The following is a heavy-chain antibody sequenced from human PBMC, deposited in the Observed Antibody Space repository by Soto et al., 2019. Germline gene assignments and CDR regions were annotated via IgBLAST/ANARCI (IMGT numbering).Heavy chain of an antibody. D-gene: IGHD3-10*01. J-gene: IGHJ6*02. CDR1: GYTFTSYD. CDR3: ARGRAVIDYYGSGSYPYYYCGMDV. V-gene: IGHV1-8*01. Sequence: GASVKVSCKASGYTFTSYDINWVRQATGQGLEWMGWMNPNSGNTGYAQKFQGRVTMTRNTSISTAYMELSSLRSEDTAVYYCARGRAVIDYYGSGSYPYYYCGMDVWGQGTTVTVSS. CDR2: MNPNSGNT.